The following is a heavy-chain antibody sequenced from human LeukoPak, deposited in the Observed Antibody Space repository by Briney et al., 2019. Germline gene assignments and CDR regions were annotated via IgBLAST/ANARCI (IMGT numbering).Heavy chain of an antibody. Sequence: GRSLRLSCAASGFTFDDYAMHWVRQAPGKGLEWVSGISWNSGSVGYADSVKGRFTISRDNAKNSLYLQMNSLRAEDTALYYCAKDMSLYYYYGMDVWGQGTTVTVSS. V-gene: IGHV3-9*01. CDR3: AKDMSLYYYYGMDV. J-gene: IGHJ6*02. CDR2: ISWNSGSV. CDR1: GFTFDDYA.